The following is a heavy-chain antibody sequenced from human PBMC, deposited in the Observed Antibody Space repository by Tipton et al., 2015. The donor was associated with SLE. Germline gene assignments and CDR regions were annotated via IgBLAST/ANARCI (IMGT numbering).Heavy chain of an antibody. D-gene: IGHD6-13*01. CDR2: IWYDGSNK. Sequence: SLRLSCAASGFTFSSYGMHWVRKAPGKGLEWVAVIWYDGSNKYYADSVKGRFTISRDNSKNALYLQMNSLRAEDTAVYYCAKDKQQQYYFDYWGQGTLVTVSS. CDR3: AKDKQQQYYFDY. CDR1: GFTFSSYG. V-gene: IGHV3-33*06. J-gene: IGHJ4*02.